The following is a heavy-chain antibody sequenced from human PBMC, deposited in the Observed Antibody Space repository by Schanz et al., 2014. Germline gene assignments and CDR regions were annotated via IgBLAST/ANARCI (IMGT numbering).Heavy chain of an antibody. CDR3: ASSGAGYSSSWDFDY. J-gene: IGHJ4*02. CDR1: GGTFNSYT. D-gene: IGHD6-13*01. CDR2: IIPILGIA. Sequence: QVQLVQSGAEVKKPGASVKVSCKASGGTFNSYTINWVRQAPGQGLEWMGRIIPILGIANYAQKFQGRVTITADRSTSTAYMELSSLRSEDTAMYYCASSGAGYSSSWDFDYWGQGTLXTVSS. V-gene: IGHV1-69*02.